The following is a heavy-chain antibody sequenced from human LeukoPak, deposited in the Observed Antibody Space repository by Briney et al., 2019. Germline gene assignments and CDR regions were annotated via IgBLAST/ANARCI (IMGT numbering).Heavy chain of an antibody. CDR2: ILTSSIYA. D-gene: IGHD4-11*01. CDR1: GFTFSTYS. Sequence: SGGSLRLSCAASGFTFSTYSMHWVRQAPGKGLEWVSYILTSSIYANYADSVKGRFTISRDNAKNSLYLQMNSLRAEDTAVYYCARFYSGYCDYWGQGILVTVSS. V-gene: IGHV3-21*05. CDR3: ARFYSGYCDY. J-gene: IGHJ4*02.